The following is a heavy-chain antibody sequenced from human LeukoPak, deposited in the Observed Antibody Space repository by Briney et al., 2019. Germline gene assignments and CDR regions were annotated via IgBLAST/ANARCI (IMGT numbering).Heavy chain of an antibody. J-gene: IGHJ3*01. CDR1: GGSFSGYY. CDR3: ARRVLWWDRRGSFDF. CDR2: INHSGST. Sequence: PSETLSLTCAVYGGSFSGYYWSWIRQSPGKGLEWIGEINHSGSTNYNPSLKSRVTISVDTSKNQFSLKLTSVTAADTALFYCARRVLWWDRRGSFDFWGQGTMVTVSS. D-gene: IGHD2-21*01. V-gene: IGHV4-34*01.